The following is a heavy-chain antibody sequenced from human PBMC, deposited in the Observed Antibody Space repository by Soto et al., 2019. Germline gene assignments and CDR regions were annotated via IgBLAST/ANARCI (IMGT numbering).Heavy chain of an antibody. Sequence: PGESLKISCKGSGYSFTSYWIGWVRQMPGKGLEWMGIIYPGDSDTRYSPSFQGQVTISADKSISTAYLQWSSLKASDTAMYYCARRATAMDYYCYGMDVWGQGTTVTVSS. J-gene: IGHJ6*02. D-gene: IGHD5-18*01. CDR1: GYSFTSYW. V-gene: IGHV5-51*01. CDR2: IYPGDSDT. CDR3: ARRATAMDYYCYGMDV.